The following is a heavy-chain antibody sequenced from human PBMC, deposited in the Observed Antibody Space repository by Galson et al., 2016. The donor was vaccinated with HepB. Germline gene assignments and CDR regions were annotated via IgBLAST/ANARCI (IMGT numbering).Heavy chain of an antibody. J-gene: IGHJ4*02. CDR2: IKQDGSEH. CDR1: GFTFNSYW. D-gene: IGHD1-1*01. V-gene: IGHV3-7*05. CDR3: ACPTGGNWTDY. Sequence: SLRLSCAASGFTFNSYWMAWVRQAPGKGLEWVANIKQDGSEHYYVDSVKGRFTISRDNAKNSLYLQMNSLRVEDTAVYYCACPTGGNWTDYWVQGTLVTVSS.